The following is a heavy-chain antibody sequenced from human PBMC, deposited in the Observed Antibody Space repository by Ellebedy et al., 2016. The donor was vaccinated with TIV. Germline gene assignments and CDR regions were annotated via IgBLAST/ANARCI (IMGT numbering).Heavy chain of an antibody. CDR2: MNPKSGNT. V-gene: IGHV1-8*01. J-gene: IGHJ6*03. CDR3: ARGDPWTIYYYYMDV. CDR1: GYTFTSYD. Sequence: AASVKVSCKASGYTFTSYDINWVRQATGQGLEWMGWMNPKSGNTDSAQKFQGRVTMTRDTSISTAYMELSSLRSEDTAVYYCARGDPWTIYYYYMDVWGKGTTVTVSS. D-gene: IGHD3/OR15-3a*01.